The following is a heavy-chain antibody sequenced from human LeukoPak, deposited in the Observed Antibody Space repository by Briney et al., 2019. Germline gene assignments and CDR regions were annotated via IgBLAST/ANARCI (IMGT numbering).Heavy chain of an antibody. D-gene: IGHD2-15*01. V-gene: IGHV3-30*02. CDR3: AKDRCSGGSFYPALSYFDY. CDR2: IRYDGSNK. Sequence: GGTLRLSCAASGFTFSSYGMHWVRQAPGKGLERVAFIRYDGSNKYYADSVKGRFTISRDNSKNTLYLQMNSLRAEDAAVYYCAKDRCSGGSFYPALSYFDYWGQGTLVTVSS. CDR1: GFTFSSYG. J-gene: IGHJ4*02.